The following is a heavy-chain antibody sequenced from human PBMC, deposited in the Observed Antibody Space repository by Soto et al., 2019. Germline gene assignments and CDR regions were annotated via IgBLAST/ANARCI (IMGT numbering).Heavy chain of an antibody. D-gene: IGHD6-19*01. CDR2: ISSSSSYI. Sequence: EVQLVESGGGLVKPGGSLRLSCAASRFTFSSYSMNWVRQAPGKGLEWVSSISSSSSYIYYADSVKGRFTISRDNAKNSLYLQMNSLRAEDTAVYYCARSWLATTDYWGQGTLVTVSS. CDR1: RFTFSSYS. J-gene: IGHJ4*02. CDR3: ARSWLATTDY. V-gene: IGHV3-21*01.